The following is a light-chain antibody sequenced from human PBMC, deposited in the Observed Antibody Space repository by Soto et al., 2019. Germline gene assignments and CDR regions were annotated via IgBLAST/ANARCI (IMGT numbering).Light chain of an antibody. CDR1: QSISDT. V-gene: IGKV3-20*01. CDR2: GAS. CDR3: QQYGSSPPWT. J-gene: IGKJ1*01. Sequence: EIVMTQSPATLSVSPGGRATLSCRASQSISDTLAWYQQKPGQAPRLLIHGASSRATGIPDRFSGSGSGTDFTLTISRLEPEDFAVYYCQQYGSSPPWTFGQGTKVDI.